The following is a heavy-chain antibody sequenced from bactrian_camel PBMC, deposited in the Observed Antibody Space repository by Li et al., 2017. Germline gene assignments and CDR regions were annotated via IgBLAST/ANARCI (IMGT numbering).Heavy chain of an antibody. V-gene: IGHV3S53*01. CDR3: KAEDKYQLRGFCPPL. J-gene: IGHJ4*01. CDR1: GNTYTSSC. Sequence: HVQLVESGGGSVQAGGSLRLSCAASGNTYTSSCMGWFRQVPGKGRERVATIAASGFSYYLTAVKGRFTISQDGAKTAVSLQMNSLRSEDTGTYYCKAEDKYQLRGFCPPLWGQGTQVTVS. CDR2: IAASGFS.